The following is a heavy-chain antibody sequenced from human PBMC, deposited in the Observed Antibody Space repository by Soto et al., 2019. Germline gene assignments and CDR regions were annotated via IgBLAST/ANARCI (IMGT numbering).Heavy chain of an antibody. CDR1: GFTFSSYA. Sequence: GSLRLSCAASGFTFSSYAMSWVRQAPGKGLEWISAVSCSGGSTYYADSVKGRFTISRDNSKDTLYLQMSSLRAEDTAPYYCVKAYGTRGAHEYGLDAWGQGTTVMVSS. J-gene: IGHJ6*02. D-gene: IGHD3-10*01. CDR2: VSCSGGST. CDR3: VKAYGTRGAHEYGLDA. V-gene: IGHV3-23*01.